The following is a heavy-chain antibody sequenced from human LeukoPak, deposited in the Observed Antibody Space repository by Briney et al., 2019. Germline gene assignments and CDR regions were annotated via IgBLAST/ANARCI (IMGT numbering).Heavy chain of an antibody. J-gene: IGHJ5*02. CDR1: GFTFSSYG. V-gene: IGHV3-33*06. Sequence: GGSLRLSCAASGFTFSSYGMHWVRQAPGKGVKWVAVIWYDGSNKYYADSVKGRFTISRDNSKNTLYLQMNSLRAEDTAVYYCAKAKRPYYYDSSGPPSPWGQGTLVTVSS. CDR3: AKAKRPYYYDSSGPPSP. D-gene: IGHD3-22*01. CDR2: IWYDGSNK.